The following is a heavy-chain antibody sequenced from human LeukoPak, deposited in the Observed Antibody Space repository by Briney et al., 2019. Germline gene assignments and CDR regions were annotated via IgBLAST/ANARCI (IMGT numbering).Heavy chain of an antibody. J-gene: IGHJ6*02. CDR1: GFTFSSYW. V-gene: IGHV3-7*01. Sequence: GGSLRLSCAASGFTFSSYWMSWVRQAPGKGLEWVANIKQDGSEKYYVDSVKGRFTISRDNAKNSLYLQMNSLRAEDTAVYYCARDRYFDWLSLWGADYGMDVWGQGTTVTVSS. CDR2: IKQDGSEK. D-gene: IGHD3-9*01. CDR3: ARDRYFDWLSLWGADYGMDV.